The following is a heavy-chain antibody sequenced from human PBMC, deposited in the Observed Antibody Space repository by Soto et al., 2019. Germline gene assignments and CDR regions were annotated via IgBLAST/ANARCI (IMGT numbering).Heavy chain of an antibody. J-gene: IGHJ4*02. CDR2: ISGSGGST. CDR3: AKDPGSGPRAYFDY. CDR1: GFTFSSYA. D-gene: IGHD6-19*01. Sequence: PRGSLRLSCAASGFTFSSYAMSWVRQAPGKGLEWVSAISGSGGSTYYADSVKGRFTISRDNSKNTPYLQMNSLRAEDTAVYYCAKDPGSGPRAYFDYWGQGTLVTVSS. V-gene: IGHV3-23*01.